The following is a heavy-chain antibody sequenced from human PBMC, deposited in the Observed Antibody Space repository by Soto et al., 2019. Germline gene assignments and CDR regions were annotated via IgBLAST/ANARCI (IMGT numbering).Heavy chain of an antibody. Sequence: EVQLLESGGGLVQPGGSLRLSCAGSGFTYSSHTMSWVRQGPGRGLEWVSGISGSGGSTYYADSVKGRFTISRDNSKNTLYLQMNSLRAEDTAVYYCAKLVRSWGQGTTVTVSS. CDR1: GFTYSSHT. J-gene: IGHJ6*02. D-gene: IGHD2-15*01. V-gene: IGHV3-23*01. CDR2: ISGSGGST. CDR3: AKLVRS.